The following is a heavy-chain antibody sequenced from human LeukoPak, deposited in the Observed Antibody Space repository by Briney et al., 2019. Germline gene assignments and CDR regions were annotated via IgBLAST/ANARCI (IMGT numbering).Heavy chain of an antibody. CDR2: IGTSGDT. CDR1: GFIFNYYA. J-gene: IGHJ4*02. V-gene: IGHV3-64D*06. CDR3: GKDYLGAYSCLES. D-gene: IGHD4-17*01. Sequence: GGSLRLSCSASGFIFNYYALHWVRQAPGKGLEYVSVIGTSGDTFYTDSVKGRFVISRDNSKNMVYLQMSSLRPEDTGVYYCGKDYLGAYSCLESWGQGTLVTVSS.